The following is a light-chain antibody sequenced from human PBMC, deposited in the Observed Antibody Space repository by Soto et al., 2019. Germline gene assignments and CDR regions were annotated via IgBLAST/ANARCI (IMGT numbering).Light chain of an antibody. V-gene: IGLV2-14*01. J-gene: IGLJ3*02. CDR1: SSDVGAYDY. CDR3: ASYVRGNTVL. Sequence: QSALTQPASVSGSPGQSITISCTGTSSDVGAYDYVCWYQQYPGKVPKLLIYEVINRPSGISPRFSGSKSGNTASLTISGLQAEDEADYYCASYVRGNTVLFGGGTKLTVL. CDR2: EVI.